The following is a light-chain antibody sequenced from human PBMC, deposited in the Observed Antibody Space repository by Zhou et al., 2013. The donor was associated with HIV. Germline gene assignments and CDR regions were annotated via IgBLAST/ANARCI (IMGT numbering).Light chain of an antibody. CDR1: QSVSSN. CDR3: QQYGSSPT. V-gene: IGKV3-20*01. CDR2: GAS. J-gene: IGKJ1*01. Sequence: VLTQSPGTLSLSPGERATLSCRASQSVSSNLAWYQQKPGQAPRLLIYGASSRATGIPDRFSGSGSGTDFTLTISRLEPEDFAVYYCQQYGSSPTFGQGTKVEIK.